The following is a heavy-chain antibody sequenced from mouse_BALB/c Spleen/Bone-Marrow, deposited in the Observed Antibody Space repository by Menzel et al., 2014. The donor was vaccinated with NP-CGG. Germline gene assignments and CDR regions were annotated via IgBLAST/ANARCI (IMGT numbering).Heavy chain of an antibody. D-gene: IGHD1-1*01. CDR1: GFNIKDTY. V-gene: IGHV14-3*02. CDR2: IDPANGNT. J-gene: IGHJ2*01. CDR3: ARSYGSSPFDY. Sequence: EVLLQQSGAELVKPGASVKLSCTASGFNIKDTYMHWVKQRPEQGLEWIGRIDPANGNTKYDPKFQGKATITADTSSNTAYLQLSSLTSEDTAVYYCARSYGSSPFDYWGQGTTLTVSS.